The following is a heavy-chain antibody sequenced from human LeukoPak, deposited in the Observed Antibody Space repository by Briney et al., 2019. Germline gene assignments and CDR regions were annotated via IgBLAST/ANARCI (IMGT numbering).Heavy chain of an antibody. D-gene: IGHD3-10*01. CDR3: AKERRRTMDY. J-gene: IGHJ4*02. Sequence: GGSPRLSCAASGFTFSSYGMHWVRQAPGKGLEWVAVISYDGSNKYYADSVKGRFTISRDNSKNTLYLQMNSLRAEDTAVYYCAKERRRTMDYWGQGTLVTVSS. CDR1: GFTFSSYG. V-gene: IGHV3-30*18. CDR2: ISYDGSNK.